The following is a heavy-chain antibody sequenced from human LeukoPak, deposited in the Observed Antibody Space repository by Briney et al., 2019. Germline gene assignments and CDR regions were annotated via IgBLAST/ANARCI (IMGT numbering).Heavy chain of an antibody. J-gene: IGHJ4*02. CDR3: ARGSVLYSGSYYGFDY. CDR2: MNPNSGNT. V-gene: IGHV1-8*02. Sequence: VASVKVSCKASGYTFTSYGINWVRQATGQGLEWMGWMNPNSGNTGYAQKFQGRVTMTRNTSISTAYMELSSLRSEDTAVYYCARGSVLYSGSYYGFDYWGQGTLVTVSS. CDR1: GYTFTSYG. D-gene: IGHD1-26*01.